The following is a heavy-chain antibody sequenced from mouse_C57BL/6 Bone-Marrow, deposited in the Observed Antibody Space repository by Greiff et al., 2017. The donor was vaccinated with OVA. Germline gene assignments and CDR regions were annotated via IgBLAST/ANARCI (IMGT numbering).Heavy chain of an antibody. CDR2: IDPSDSYT. CDR3: AIYYDYAWFAY. V-gene: IGHV1-69*01. D-gene: IGHD2-4*01. CDR1: GYTFTSYW. Sequence: VQLQQPGAELVMPGASVKLSCKASGYTFTSYWMPWVKQRPGQGLEWIGEIDPSDSYTNYNQKFKGKSTLTVDKSSSTAYMQLSSLTSEDSAVYYCAIYYDYAWFAYGGQGTLVTVSA. J-gene: IGHJ3*01.